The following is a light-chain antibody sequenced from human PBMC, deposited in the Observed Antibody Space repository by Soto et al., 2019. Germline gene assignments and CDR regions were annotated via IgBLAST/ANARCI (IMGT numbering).Light chain of an antibody. CDR1: QGISSY. Sequence: AIRMTQSPSSFSASTGDRVTITCRASQGISSYLAWYQQKPGKAPKLLIYAASTLQSGVPSRFSGSGSGTDFTLTIHCLQSEDFATYYCQQYYSYPHTFGQGTKLEIK. J-gene: IGKJ2*01. CDR3: QQYYSYPHT. CDR2: AAS. V-gene: IGKV1-8*01.